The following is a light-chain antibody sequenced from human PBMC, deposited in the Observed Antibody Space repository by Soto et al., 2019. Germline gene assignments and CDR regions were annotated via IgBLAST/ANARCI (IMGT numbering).Light chain of an antibody. J-gene: IGKJ5*01. CDR1: QSVSIK. V-gene: IGKV3-15*01. CDR3: QQYNNGTPVT. CDR2: DTS. Sequence: EIVMPQCPATLSVSPGERSTLSCMASQSVSIKLAWYQQKPGQAPRLLIYDTSTRATGIPARFSGSGSGTEFTLTISSLQTEAFAVYCCQQYNNGTPVTFGRGTRLEIK.